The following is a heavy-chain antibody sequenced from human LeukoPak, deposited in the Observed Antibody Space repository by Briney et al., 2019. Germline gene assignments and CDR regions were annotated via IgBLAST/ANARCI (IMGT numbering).Heavy chain of an antibody. CDR3: ASMSGYRDY. CDR1: GGSISSSSYY. J-gene: IGHJ4*02. V-gene: IGHV4-39*01. CDR2: IYYSGST. D-gene: IGHD3-3*01. Sequence: PSETLSLTCTVSGGSISSSSYYWGWIRQPPGKGLEWIGSIYYSGSTYYNPSLKSRVTLSVDTSKNQFSLKLSSVTAADTAVYYCASMSGYRDYWGQGTLVTVSS.